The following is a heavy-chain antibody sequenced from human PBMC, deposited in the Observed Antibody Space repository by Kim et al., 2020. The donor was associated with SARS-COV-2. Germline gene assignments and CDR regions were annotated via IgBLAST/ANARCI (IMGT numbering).Heavy chain of an antibody. V-gene: IGHV3-30*18. Sequence: GGSLRLSCAASGFTFSSYGMHWVRQAPGKGLEWVAVISYDGSNKYYADSVKGRFTISRDNSKNTLYLQMNSLGAEDTAVYYCAKDGYSSGWVDYWGQGTPVTVSS. D-gene: IGHD6-19*01. J-gene: IGHJ4*02. CDR3: AKDGYSSGWVDY. CDR2: ISYDGSNK. CDR1: GFTFSSYG.